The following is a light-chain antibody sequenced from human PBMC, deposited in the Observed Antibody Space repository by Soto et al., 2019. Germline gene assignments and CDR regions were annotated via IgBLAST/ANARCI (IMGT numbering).Light chain of an antibody. CDR3: HQYDSSPLP. J-gene: IGKJ4*01. CDR2: GAS. Sequence: EIVLTQSPGTLSLSPGQRATLSCGASQSLSSNYLAWYQQKPGLAPRLLIYGASSRATGIPDRFSGSASGTDFTLSISRLEPEDFAVYYCHQYDSSPLPFGGGTKVEIK. CDR1: QSLSSNY. V-gene: IGKV3-20*01.